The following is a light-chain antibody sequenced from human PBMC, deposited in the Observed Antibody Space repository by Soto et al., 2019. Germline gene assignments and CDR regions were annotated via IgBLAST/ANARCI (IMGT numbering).Light chain of an antibody. V-gene: IGKV1-5*03. CDR1: QSISSW. J-gene: IGKJ2*01. CDR3: QQYNSYSYT. Sequence: IQMTQSPSTLSASVGDRVTITCRASQSISSWLAWYQQKPGKAPKLLIYKASSLESGVPSRFSGSGSGTEFTRTISSLQPDDFATYYCQQYNSYSYTFGQGTKLEIK. CDR2: KAS.